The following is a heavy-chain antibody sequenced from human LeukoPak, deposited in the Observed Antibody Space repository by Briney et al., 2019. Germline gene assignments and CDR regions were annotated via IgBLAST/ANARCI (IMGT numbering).Heavy chain of an antibody. D-gene: IGHD2-15*01. CDR2: IKQDGSEK. Sequence: GGSLRLSCAASGFTFSSYAMSWVRQAPGKGLEWVANIKQDGSEKYYVDSLKGRFTVSRDNAKNSLYLQINSLRAGDTAVYYCARVGAARYYYYMDVWGKGTTVTVSS. J-gene: IGHJ6*03. V-gene: IGHV3-7*01. CDR1: GFTFSSYA. CDR3: ARVGAARYYYYMDV.